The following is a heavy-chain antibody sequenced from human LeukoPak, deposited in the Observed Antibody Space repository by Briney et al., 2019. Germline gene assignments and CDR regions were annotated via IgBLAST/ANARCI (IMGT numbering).Heavy chain of an antibody. CDR3: ASREGSGY. V-gene: IGHV4-61*02. Sequence: PSETLSLTCTVSGGSISSGSYYWSWIRQPAGKGLEWIGRIYTSGSTNYNPSLKSRVTISVDTSKNKFSLKLSSVTAADTAVYYCASREGSGYWGQGTLVTVSS. CDR1: GGSISSGSYY. D-gene: IGHD3-10*01. CDR2: IYTSGST. J-gene: IGHJ4*02.